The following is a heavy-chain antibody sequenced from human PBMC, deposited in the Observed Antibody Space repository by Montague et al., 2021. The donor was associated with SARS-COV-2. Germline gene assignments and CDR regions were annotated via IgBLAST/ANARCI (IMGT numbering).Heavy chain of an antibody. CDR3: VRDGRAGDWFDP. CDR2: IYYSGST. J-gene: IGHJ5*02. D-gene: IGHD1-26*01. Sequence: TLSLTCAVYGESFSGYYWSWIRQHPGKGLEWSGYIYYSGSTYYNPSRKSRVTITVDTSRNQFSLKLRSVTAADTAVYFCVRDGRAGDWFDPWGQGTLVTVSS. V-gene: IGHV4-31*11. CDR1: GESFSGYY.